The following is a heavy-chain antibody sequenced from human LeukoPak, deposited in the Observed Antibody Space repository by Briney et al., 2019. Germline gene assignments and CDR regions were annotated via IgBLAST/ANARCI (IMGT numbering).Heavy chain of an antibody. V-gene: IGHV3-15*01. CDR1: GFTFSNAW. CDR2: IKSKTDGGTT. CDR3: TTSDYYYYYGMDV. J-gene: IGHJ6*04. Sequence: GGSLRLSCAASGFTFSNAWMSWVRQAPGKGLEWVGRIKSKTDGGTTDYAAPVKVRFTISRDDSKNTLYLQMNSLKTEDTAVYYCTTSDYYYYYGMDVWGKGTTVTVSS.